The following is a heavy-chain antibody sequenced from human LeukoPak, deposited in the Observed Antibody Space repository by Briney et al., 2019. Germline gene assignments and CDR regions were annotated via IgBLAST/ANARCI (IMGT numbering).Heavy chain of an antibody. D-gene: IGHD3-22*01. CDR1: GFTFSSYG. J-gene: IGHJ5*02. CDR3: AKDVPDSIGYP. V-gene: IGHV3-30*18. CDR2: ISYDGSNK. Sequence: GGSLRLSCAASGFTFSSYGMHWVRQAPVKGLEWVAVISYDGSNKYYADSVKGRFTISRDNSKNTLYLQMNSLRAEDTAVYYCAKDVPDSIGYPWGQGTLVTVSS.